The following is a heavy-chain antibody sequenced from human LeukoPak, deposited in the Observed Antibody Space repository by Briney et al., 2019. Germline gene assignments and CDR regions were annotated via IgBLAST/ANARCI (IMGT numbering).Heavy chain of an antibody. D-gene: IGHD3-10*01. V-gene: IGHV4-39*07. Sequence: SETLSLTCTVSGGSISSSSYYWGWIRQPPGKGLEWIGSIYYSGSTYYNPSLKSRVTISVDKSKNQFSLKLSSVTAADTAVYYCALDGSGSYSISPSAFDIWGQGTMVTVSS. CDR3: ALDGSGSYSISPSAFDI. J-gene: IGHJ3*02. CDR2: IYYSGST. CDR1: GGSISSSSYY.